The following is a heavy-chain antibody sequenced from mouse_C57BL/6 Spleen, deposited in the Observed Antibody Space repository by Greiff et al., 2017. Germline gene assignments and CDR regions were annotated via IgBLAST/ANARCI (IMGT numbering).Heavy chain of an antibody. J-gene: IGHJ4*01. CDR2: IDPEDGDT. D-gene: IGHD2-3*01. CDR1: GFNIKDYY. CDR3: TSDGYYGYAMDY. V-gene: IGHV14-1*01. Sequence: EVQLQQSGAELVRPGASVKLSCTASGFNIKDYYMHWVKQRPEQGLEWIGRIDPEDGDTEYAPKFQGKATMTADTSSNTAYLQLSSLTSEDTAVYYCTSDGYYGYAMDYWGQGTSVTVSS.